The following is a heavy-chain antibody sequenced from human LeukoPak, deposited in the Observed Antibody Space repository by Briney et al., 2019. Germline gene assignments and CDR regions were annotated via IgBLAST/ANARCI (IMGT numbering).Heavy chain of an antibody. CDR3: AGYYYDSSRGFDL. J-gene: IGHJ5*02. CDR1: GFKFDDYG. Sequence: GSLRLSCAASGFKFDDYGMSGVRQAPGKGLKWVCDINWNGAWTGYADSVKGRFTISRDNAKNSLYLQMNSLRAEDTALYYCAGYYYDSSRGFDLWGQGTLVTVSA. V-gene: IGHV3-20*04. D-gene: IGHD3-22*01. CDR2: INWNGAWT.